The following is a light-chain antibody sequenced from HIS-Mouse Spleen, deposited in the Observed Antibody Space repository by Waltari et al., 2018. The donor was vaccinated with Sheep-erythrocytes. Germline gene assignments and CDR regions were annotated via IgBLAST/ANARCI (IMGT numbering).Light chain of an antibody. Sequence: QSALTQPPSAPGSPGQPVTSSCTGTSRDVGGYNYVSWYQQSPGKAPKLMIYDVSKRPSVVPDRFSGSKSGNTASLTVSGLQAEDEADYYCSSYAGSNNWVFGGGTKLTVL. J-gene: IGLJ3*02. CDR3: SSYAGSNNWV. CDR1: SRDVGGYNY. V-gene: IGLV2-8*01. CDR2: DVS.